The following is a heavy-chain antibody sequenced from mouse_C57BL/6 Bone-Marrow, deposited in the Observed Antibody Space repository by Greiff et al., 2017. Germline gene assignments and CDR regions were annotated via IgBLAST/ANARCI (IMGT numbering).Heavy chain of an antibody. V-gene: IGHV1-9*01. D-gene: IGHD2-5*01. CDR1: GYTFTGYW. Sequence: QVQLKQPGAELVKPGASVKLSCKATGYTFTGYWIEWVKQRPGHGLEGIGEILPGSGSTNYNEKFKGKAKFTADTSSNTAYMQLSSLTTEDSAIYYCSRLYYSNYGRPYWYFDVWGTGTTVTVSS. CDR2: ILPGSGST. CDR3: SRLYYSNYGRPYWYFDV. J-gene: IGHJ1*03.